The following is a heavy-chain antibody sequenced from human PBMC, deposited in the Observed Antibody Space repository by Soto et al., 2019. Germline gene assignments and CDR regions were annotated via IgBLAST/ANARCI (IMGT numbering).Heavy chain of an antibody. CDR3: ARDGYCSSTSCYANWFDP. D-gene: IGHD2-2*03. J-gene: IGHJ5*02. CDR1: GFTFSSYS. V-gene: IGHV3-48*01. CDR2: ISSSSSTI. Sequence: GGSLRLSCAASGFTFSSYSMNWVRQAPGKGLEWVSYISSSSSTIYYADSVKGRFTISRDNAKNSLYLQMNSLRAEDTAVYYCARDGYCSSTSCYANWFDPWGQGTLVTVSS.